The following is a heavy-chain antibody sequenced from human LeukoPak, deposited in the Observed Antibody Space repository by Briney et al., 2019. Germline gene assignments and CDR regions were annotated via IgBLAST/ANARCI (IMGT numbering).Heavy chain of an antibody. D-gene: IGHD3-3*01. CDR1: GGSISSYY. CDR2: IYYSGST. CDR3: ARSTTSSRYDFWSGYYDY. Sequence: SETLSLTCTVSGGSISSYYWSWIRQPPGKGLEWIGYIYYSGSTNYNPSLKSRVTISVDTSKNQFSLKLSSVTAADTAVYYCARSTTSSRYDFWSGYYDYWGQGTLVTVSS. J-gene: IGHJ4*02. V-gene: IGHV4-59*01.